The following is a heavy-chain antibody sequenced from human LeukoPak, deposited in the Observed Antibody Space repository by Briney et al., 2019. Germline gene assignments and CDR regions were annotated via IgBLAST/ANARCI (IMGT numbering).Heavy chain of an antibody. CDR2: ISSSGSTI. J-gene: IGHJ4*02. D-gene: IGHD3-10*01. V-gene: IGHV3-48*04. CDR1: GFPFIEYS. CDR3: ARDAVVRGVIITDY. Sequence: GSLRLSCTASGFPFIEYSMNWVRQAPGKGLEWVSYISSSGSTIYYADSVKGRFTISRDNAKNSLYLQMNSLRAEDTAVYYCARDAVVRGVIITDYWGQGTLVTVSS.